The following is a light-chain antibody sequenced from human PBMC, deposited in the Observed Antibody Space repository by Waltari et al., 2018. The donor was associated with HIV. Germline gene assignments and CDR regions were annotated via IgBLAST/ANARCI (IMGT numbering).Light chain of an antibody. CDR2: DDV. CDR1: NIGAKS. CDR3: QVWDMTSDHFV. J-gene: IGLJ1*01. Sequence: SYVLTQPPSVSVAPGQTARITCGGNNIGAKSVHWYRHTLGQALVLVVYDDVERPSGMSDRFSGSNSGNTATLLITGADVGDEAEYYCQVWDMTSDHFVVGPGTTVTVL. V-gene: IGLV3-21*02.